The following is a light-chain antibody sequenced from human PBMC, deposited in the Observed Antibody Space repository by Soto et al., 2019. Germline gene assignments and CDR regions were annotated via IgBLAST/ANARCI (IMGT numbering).Light chain of an antibody. V-gene: IGKV3-15*01. CDR1: QSVRSN. CDR3: QQYNNWPPAWP. Sequence: EIGMTQSPATVSVYTGERATLSCRASQSVRSNLAWYQQKPGQPPRLLIYGASTRATGIPARFSGSASGTQFTLTISSLQSEDFAVYYCQQYNNWPPAWPFAQGTIVAIK. CDR2: GAS. J-gene: IGKJ1*01.